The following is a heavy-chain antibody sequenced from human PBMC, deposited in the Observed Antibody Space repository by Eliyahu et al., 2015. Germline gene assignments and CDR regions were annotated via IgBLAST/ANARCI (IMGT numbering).Heavy chain of an antibody. Sequence: EVQLVEXGGGLVQPGGSXRLSCAAXGFTFSAYYLGWVRQAPGEGLKYVANINEDGSDRHYVDSVKARFSISRDNVRNLLYLQMNSLRPEDSAVYFCVRNGGRLDSWGQGTLVTVSS. J-gene: IGHJ4*02. CDR2: INEDGSDR. CDR1: GFTFSAYY. CDR3: VRNGGRLDS. D-gene: IGHD3-16*01. V-gene: IGHV3-7*01.